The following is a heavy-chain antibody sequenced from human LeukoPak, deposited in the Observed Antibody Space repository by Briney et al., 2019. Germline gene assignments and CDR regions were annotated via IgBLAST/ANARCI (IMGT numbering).Heavy chain of an antibody. V-gene: IGHV3-64D*06. Sequence: GGSLRLPCSVSGFTFSTYVMHWVRQTTGKGLEYVSAIRSNGDNTYYADSVKGRFTISRDNSKNTLYLQMSSLRADDTAVYYCVRGTGYWGQGTLVTVSS. CDR1: GFTFSTYV. J-gene: IGHJ4*02. CDR3: VRGTGY. CDR2: IRSNGDNT.